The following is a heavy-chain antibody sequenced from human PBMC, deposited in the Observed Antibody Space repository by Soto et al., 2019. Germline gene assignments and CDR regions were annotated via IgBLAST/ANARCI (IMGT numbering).Heavy chain of an antibody. CDR3: ARRGGYSGYDYYYVMDV. J-gene: IGHJ6*02. Sequence: PGESLKISCKGSGYSFTSYWIGWVRQMPGKGLEWMGIIYPGDSDTRYSPSFQGQVTISADKSISTAYLQWSSLKASDTAMYYCARRGGYSGYDYYYVMDVWGQGTTVIVSS. V-gene: IGHV5-51*01. D-gene: IGHD5-12*01. CDR2: IYPGDSDT. CDR1: GYSFTSYW.